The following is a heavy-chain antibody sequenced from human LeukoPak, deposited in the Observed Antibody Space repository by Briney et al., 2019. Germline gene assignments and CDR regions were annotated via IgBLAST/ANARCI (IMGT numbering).Heavy chain of an antibody. CDR1: GFTFSTYA. CDR3: ARDSPTFDI. CDR2: ISGSGGST. Sequence: GGSLRLSCAASGFTFSTYAMSWVRQAPGKGLEWGSAISGSGGSTYYADSVKGRFTISRDNYKNTLYLQMNSLRAEDTAIYCCARDSPTFDIWGQGTMVTVSS. J-gene: IGHJ3*02. V-gene: IGHV3-23*01.